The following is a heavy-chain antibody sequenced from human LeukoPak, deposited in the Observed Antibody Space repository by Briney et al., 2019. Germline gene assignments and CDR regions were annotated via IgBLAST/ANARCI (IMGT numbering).Heavy chain of an antibody. D-gene: IGHD2-15*01. CDR2: ISGSGGST. CDR1: GFTFSSYA. CDR3: AKNGDRGAYCTGGTCYPYFYYYMDV. V-gene: IGHV3-23*01. Sequence: GGSLRLSCAASGFTFSSYAMSWVRQAPGKGLEWVSAISGSGGSTYYADSVKGRFTISRDNSKNTLYLQMNSLRAEDTAIYYCAKNGDRGAYCTGGTCYPYFYYYMDVWGKGTTVTISS. J-gene: IGHJ6*03.